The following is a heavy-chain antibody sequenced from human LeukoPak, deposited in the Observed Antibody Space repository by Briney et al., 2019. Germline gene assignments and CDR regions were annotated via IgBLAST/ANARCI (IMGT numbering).Heavy chain of an antibody. Sequence: SETLSITCAVYGGSFSGYYWSWIRQPPGKGLEWIGEINHSGSTNYNPSLKSRVTISVDTSKNQFSLKLSSVTAADTAVYYCARTDYYDSSGYFDYWGQGTLVTVSS. V-gene: IGHV4-34*01. D-gene: IGHD3-22*01. CDR3: ARTDYYDSSGYFDY. CDR1: GGSFSGYY. CDR2: INHSGST. J-gene: IGHJ4*02.